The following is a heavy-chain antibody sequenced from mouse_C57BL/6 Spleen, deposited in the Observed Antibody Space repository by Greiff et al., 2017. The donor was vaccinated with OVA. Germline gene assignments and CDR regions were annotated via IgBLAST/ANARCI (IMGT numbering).Heavy chain of an antibody. CDR1: GFTFSSYA. CDR2: ISDGGSYT. V-gene: IGHV5-4*01. Sequence: EVQLQESGGGLVKPGGSLKLSCAASGFTFSSYAMSWVRQTPEKRLEWVATISDGGSYTYSPDNVKGRFTISRDNAKNNLYLQMSHLNSEDTAMYYCARGTAQATSYFDYWGQGTTLTVSS. CDR3: ARGTAQATSYFDY. D-gene: IGHD3-2*02. J-gene: IGHJ2*01.